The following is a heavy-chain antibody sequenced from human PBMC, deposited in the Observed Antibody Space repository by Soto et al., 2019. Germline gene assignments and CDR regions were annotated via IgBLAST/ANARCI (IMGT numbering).Heavy chain of an antibody. CDR1: KFTVSSNY. D-gene: IGHD6-13*01. J-gene: IGHJ4*02. CDR2: IYSGGTT. CDR3: TRPPIPAAPGDDY. V-gene: IGHV3-66*04. Sequence: GGSLRLSCAASKFTVSSNYMGWVRQAPGKGLEWVSVIYSGGTTYYADSVKGRFTISRDNSKNTLYLQMNSLISEDTAVYYCTRPPIPAAPGDDYWGQGTLVTVSS.